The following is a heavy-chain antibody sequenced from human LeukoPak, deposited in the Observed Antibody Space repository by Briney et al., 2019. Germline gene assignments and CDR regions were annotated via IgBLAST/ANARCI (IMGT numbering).Heavy chain of an antibody. Sequence: GGSLRLSCAASGFTFSSYGMHWVRQAPGKGLEWVAFIRYDGSNKYYADSVKGRFTISRDNSKNTLYLQMNSLRAEDTAVYYCAKSATYSSSLTYYYYMDVWGKGTTVTVSS. CDR2: IRYDGSNK. CDR1: GFTFSSYG. D-gene: IGHD6-6*01. CDR3: AKSATYSSSLTYYYYMDV. J-gene: IGHJ6*03. V-gene: IGHV3-30*02.